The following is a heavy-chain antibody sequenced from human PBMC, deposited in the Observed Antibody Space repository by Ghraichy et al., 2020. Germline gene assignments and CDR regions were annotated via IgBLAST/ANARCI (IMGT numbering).Heavy chain of an antibody. Sequence: GGSLRLSCAASGFTFSSYAMSWVRQAPGKGLEWVSAISGSGGSTYYADSVKGRFTISRDNSKNTLYLQMNSLRAEDTAVYYCAKDWPGWEWELPTHDAFDIWGQGTMVTVSS. J-gene: IGHJ3*02. CDR1: GFTFSSYA. CDR2: ISGSGGST. CDR3: AKDWPGWEWELPTHDAFDI. D-gene: IGHD1-26*01. V-gene: IGHV3-23*01.